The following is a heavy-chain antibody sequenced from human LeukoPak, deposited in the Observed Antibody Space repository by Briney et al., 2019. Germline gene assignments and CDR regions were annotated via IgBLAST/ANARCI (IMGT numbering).Heavy chain of an antibody. V-gene: IGHV4-34*01. D-gene: IGHD3-3*01. CDR1: GGSSSGYY. CDR2: INHSGST. CDR3: ARGRVRSFGVVIPFFDC. J-gene: IGHJ4*02. Sequence: SETLSLTCAVYGGSSSGYYWGWIRQPPGKGLEWIGEINHSGSTNYNPSLKSRVTISVDTSKNQFSLKLSSVTAADTAVYYCARGRVRSFGVVIPFFDCWGQGTLVTVSS.